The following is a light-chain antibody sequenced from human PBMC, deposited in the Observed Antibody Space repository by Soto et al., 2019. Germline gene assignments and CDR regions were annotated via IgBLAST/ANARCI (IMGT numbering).Light chain of an antibody. CDR2: DAS. V-gene: IGKV3-15*01. CDR1: QSVSSN. J-gene: IGKJ2*01. Sequence: EIVLTQSPVTLSLSPGERATLSCRASQSVSSNLAWYQQKPGQAPRLLIYDASTRATGVPARFSGSGSGTDFTLTISSLQSEDFAVYYCQHYNYWPYTFGQGTKVDIK. CDR3: QHYNYWPYT.